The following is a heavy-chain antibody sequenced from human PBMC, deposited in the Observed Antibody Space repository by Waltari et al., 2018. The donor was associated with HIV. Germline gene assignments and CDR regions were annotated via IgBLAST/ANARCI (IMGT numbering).Heavy chain of an antibody. CDR1: GFTFSSYE. J-gene: IGHJ4*02. V-gene: IGHV3-48*03. Sequence: EVQLVESGGGLVQPGGSLRLSCAASGFTFSSYEMNWVRQAPGKGLEWVSYISSSGSTIYYADSVKGRFTISRDNAKNSLYLQMNSLRAEDTAVYYCARNNIAAARWAYWGQGTLVTVSS. D-gene: IGHD6-13*01. CDR2: ISSSGSTI. CDR3: ARNNIAAARWAY.